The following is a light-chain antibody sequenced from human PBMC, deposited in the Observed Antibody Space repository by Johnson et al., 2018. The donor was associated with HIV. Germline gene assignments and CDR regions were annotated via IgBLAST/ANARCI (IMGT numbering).Light chain of an antibody. CDR3: GTWDNSLSTGAV. Sequence: QSVLTQPPSVSAAPGQKVTISCSGSSSNIGNNYVSWYQQLPGTAPKLLIYEDNKRPSGIPARFSGSKSGTSATLGINGLQTGDEANYYCGTWDNSLSTGAVFGTGTNGTVL. J-gene: IGLJ1*01. CDR1: SSNIGNNY. CDR2: EDN. V-gene: IGLV1-51*02.